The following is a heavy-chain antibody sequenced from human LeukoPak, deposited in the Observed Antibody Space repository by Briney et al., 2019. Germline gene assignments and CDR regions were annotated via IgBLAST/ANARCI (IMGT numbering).Heavy chain of an antibody. CDR3: ARAARIQLWLFDY. J-gene: IGHJ4*02. CDR2: IYYSGSI. Sequence: SETLSLTCTVSGGSISSSSYYWGWIRQPPGKGLEWIGSIYYSGSINYNPSLKSRVTISVDTSMNQFSLKLSSVTAADTAVYYCARAARIQLWLFDYWGQGTLVTVSS. CDR1: GGSISSSSYY. D-gene: IGHD5-18*01. V-gene: IGHV4-39*07.